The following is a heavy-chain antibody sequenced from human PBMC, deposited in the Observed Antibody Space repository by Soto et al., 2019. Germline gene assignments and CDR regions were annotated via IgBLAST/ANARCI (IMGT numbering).Heavy chain of an antibody. Sequence: GGSLRLSCAASGFTFSNAWMNWVRQAPGKGLEWVGRIKSKTDGGTTDYAAPVKGRFTISRDDSKNTLYLQMNSLKTEDTAVYYCTTEHAYYDFWSGYSPAHAFDIWGQGTMVTVSS. D-gene: IGHD3-3*01. CDR2: IKSKTDGGTT. V-gene: IGHV3-15*07. J-gene: IGHJ3*02. CDR1: GFTFSNAW. CDR3: TTEHAYYDFWSGYSPAHAFDI.